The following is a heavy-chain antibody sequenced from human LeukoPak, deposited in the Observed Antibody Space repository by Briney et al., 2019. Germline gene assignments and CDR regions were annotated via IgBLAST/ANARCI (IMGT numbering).Heavy chain of an antibody. CDR3: ARSWIEDYYYGMDV. CDR2: INADNGNT. V-gene: IGHV1-3*01. J-gene: IGHJ6*04. D-gene: IGHD2-2*03. CDR1: GYTLTSYA. Sequence: GASAKVSCKASGYTLTSYAIHWVRQAPGQRLEWMGWINADNGNTKYSQNFQGRVTITRDTSATTAYMELSSLRSEDTAVYYCARSWIEDYYYGMDVWGKGTSVTVSS.